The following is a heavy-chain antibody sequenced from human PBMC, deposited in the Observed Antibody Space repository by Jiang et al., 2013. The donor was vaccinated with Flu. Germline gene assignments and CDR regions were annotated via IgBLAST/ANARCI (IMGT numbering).Heavy chain of an antibody. CDR1: GYSFTSYW. CDR3: ARAPETTLCSGGSCYSRWYNWFDP. V-gene: IGHV5-51*01. D-gene: IGHD2-15*01. CDR2: IYPGDSDT. J-gene: IGHJ5*02. Sequence: GAEVKKPGESLKISCKGSGYSFTSYWIGWVRQMPGKGLEWMGIIYPGDSDTRYSPSFQGQVTISADKSISTAYLQWSSLKASDTAMYYCARAPETTLCSGGSCYSRWYNWFDPWGQGTLVTVSS.